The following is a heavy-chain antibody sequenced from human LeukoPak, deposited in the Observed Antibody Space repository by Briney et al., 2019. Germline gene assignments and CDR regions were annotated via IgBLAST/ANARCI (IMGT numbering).Heavy chain of an antibody. D-gene: IGHD6-19*01. V-gene: IGHV3-23*01. CDR3: AKGYSSGWTPFDY. CDR1: GLILRGHA. J-gene: IGHJ4*02. CDR2: ISDSGEIE. Sequence: GGSLRLSCEASGLILRGHAMSWVRQAPGKGLEWVSGISDSGEIERYADSVKGRFTISRDNFRNTVYLEMRSLRPEDTAVYYCAKGYSSGWTPFDYWGQGTQVTVSS.